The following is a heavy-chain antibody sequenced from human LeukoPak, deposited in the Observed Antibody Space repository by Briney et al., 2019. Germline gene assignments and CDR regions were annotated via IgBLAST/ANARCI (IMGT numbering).Heavy chain of an antibody. Sequence: PSEPLSLTCAVSGVPFSNYYWSWVRQSPRQGLEWIGEINHSGYTNYNPSLKSRVTMSIDTSKNQFSLKLSSVTAADTAVYYCARDGRIAAAGPFDYWGQGTLVTLSS. D-gene: IGHD6-13*01. CDR2: INHSGYT. CDR1: GVPFSNYY. J-gene: IGHJ4*02. CDR3: ARDGRIAAAGPFDY. V-gene: IGHV4-34*01.